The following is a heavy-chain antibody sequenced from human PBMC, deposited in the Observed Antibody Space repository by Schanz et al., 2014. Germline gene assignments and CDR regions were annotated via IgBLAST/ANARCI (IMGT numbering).Heavy chain of an antibody. CDR2: ISGSGGST. D-gene: IGHD4-17*01. V-gene: IGHV3-23*04. CDR3: ARPRCDYGEVDY. J-gene: IGHJ4*02. CDR1: GFTFSTYA. Sequence: EVQLVESGGGLVKPGGSLRLSCAASGFTFSTYAMSWVRQAPGKGLEWVSAISGSGGSTYYADSVKGRFTISRDRFQNTLYLRMSSLRAEDTAVYYCARPRCDYGEVDYWGQGTLVTVSS.